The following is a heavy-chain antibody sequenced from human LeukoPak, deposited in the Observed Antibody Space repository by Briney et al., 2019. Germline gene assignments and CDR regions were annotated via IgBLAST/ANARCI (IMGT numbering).Heavy chain of an antibody. Sequence: SETLSLTCTVSGGSISSGGYYWSWIRQPPGKGLEWIGYIYHSGSTYYNPSLKSRVTISVDRSKNQFSLKLSSVTAVDTAVHYCARERSSGWSRYYFDYWGQGTLVTVSS. CDR2: IYHSGST. CDR1: GGSISSGGYY. J-gene: IGHJ4*02. V-gene: IGHV4-30-2*01. CDR3: ARERSSGWSRYYFDY. D-gene: IGHD6-19*01.